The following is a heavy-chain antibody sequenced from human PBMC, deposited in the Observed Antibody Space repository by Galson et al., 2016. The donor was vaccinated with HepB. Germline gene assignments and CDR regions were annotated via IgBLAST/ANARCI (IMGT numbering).Heavy chain of an antibody. CDR1: RFTSRFTFSDYY. CDR2: ISGVGDTM. Sequence: SLRLSCAASRFTSRFTFSDYYMSWIRQAPGKGLESVSYISGVGDTMYYADSVKGRFTISRDNSKNTLFLQMNSLRAEDTAVYYCAKDRGNAIFGVVIMERAFDIWGQGTMVAVSS. J-gene: IGHJ3*02. D-gene: IGHD3-3*01. CDR3: AKDRGNAIFGVVIMERAFDI. V-gene: IGHV3-11*01.